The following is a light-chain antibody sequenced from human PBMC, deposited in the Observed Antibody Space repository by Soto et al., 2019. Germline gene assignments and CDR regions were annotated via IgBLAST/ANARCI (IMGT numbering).Light chain of an antibody. CDR1: QSVSSN. V-gene: IGKV3-15*01. Sequence: EIVMTQSPATLSVSPGERATLSCRASQSVSSNLAWYQQKPGQAPRFLIYGASTRATGIPARFSGSGSGTEFTLTISSLQSEDFAVYYCQQELTFGGGTKVDIK. CDR2: GAS. J-gene: IGKJ4*01. CDR3: QQELT.